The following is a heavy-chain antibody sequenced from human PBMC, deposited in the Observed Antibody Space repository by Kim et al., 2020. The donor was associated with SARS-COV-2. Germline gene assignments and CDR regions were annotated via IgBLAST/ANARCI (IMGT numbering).Heavy chain of an antibody. J-gene: IGHJ5*02. CDR1: GGSISSSSYY. Sequence: SETLSLTCTVSGGSISSSSYYWGWIRQPPGKGLEWIGSIYYSGSTYYNPSLKSRVTISVDTSKNQFSLKLSSVTAADTTVYYCARVGDSSGYYFGNWFDPWGQGTLVTVSS. V-gene: IGHV4-39*07. CDR3: ARVGDSSGYYFGNWFDP. CDR2: IYYSGST. D-gene: IGHD3-22*01.